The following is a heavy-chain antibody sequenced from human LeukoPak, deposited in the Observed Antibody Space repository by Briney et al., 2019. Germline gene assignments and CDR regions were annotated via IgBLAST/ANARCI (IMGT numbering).Heavy chain of an antibody. CDR3: ALSRYYDSSGYYFSWFDP. J-gene: IGHJ5*02. D-gene: IGHD3-22*01. V-gene: IGHV1-46*01. CDR2: INPSGGST. Sequence: ASVKVSCKASGHTFTSYYMHWVRQAPGQGLEWMGIINPSGGSTSYAQKFQGRVTMTRDTSTSTVYMELSSLRSEDTAVYYCALSRYYDSSGYYFSWFDPWGQGTLVTVSS. CDR1: GHTFTSYY.